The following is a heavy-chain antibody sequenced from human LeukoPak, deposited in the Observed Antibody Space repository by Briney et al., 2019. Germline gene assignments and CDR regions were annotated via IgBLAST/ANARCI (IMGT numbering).Heavy chain of an antibody. D-gene: IGHD2-2*01. J-gene: IGHJ5*02. CDR3: ARDCSSHSCYFYP. CDR1: GYTFNNYG. V-gene: IGHV1-18*01. CDR2: ITAYNGDT. Sequence: VASVKVSCKASGYTFNNYGISWARQAPGQGLEWLGWITAYNGDTSYPQNLQDRVTMTTDTSTSTAYMELRSLRSDDTAVYYCARDCSSHSCYFYPWGQGTLVTVSS.